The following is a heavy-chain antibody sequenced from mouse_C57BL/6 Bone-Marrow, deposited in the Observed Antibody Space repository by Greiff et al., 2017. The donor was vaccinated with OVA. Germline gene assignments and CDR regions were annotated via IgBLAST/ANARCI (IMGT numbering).Heavy chain of an antibody. Sequence: VKLMESGPELVKPGASVKISCKASGYAFSSSWMNWVKQRPGKGLEWIGRIYPGDGDTNYNGKFKGKATLTADKSSSTAYMQLSSLTSEDSAVYFCARELRFYYFDYWGQGTTLTVSS. D-gene: IGHD1-1*01. V-gene: IGHV1-82*01. CDR2: IYPGDGDT. CDR3: ARELRFYYFDY. J-gene: IGHJ2*01. CDR1: GYAFSSSW.